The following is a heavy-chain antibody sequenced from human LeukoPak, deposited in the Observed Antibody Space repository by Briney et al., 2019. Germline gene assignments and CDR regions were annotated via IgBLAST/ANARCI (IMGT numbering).Heavy chain of an antibody. CDR3: ARDHLFCSGGNCYWTGFDY. CDR2: IYYSGST. V-gene: IGHV4-31*03. D-gene: IGHD2-15*01. CDR1: GGSISSGGYY. J-gene: IGHJ4*02. Sequence: PSETLSLTCTVSGGSISSGGYYWGWIRQHPGKGLEWIGYIYYSGSTYYNPSLKSRVTISVDTSKNQSSLKLSSVTAADTAVYYCARDHLFCSGGNCYWTGFDYWGQGTQVTVSS.